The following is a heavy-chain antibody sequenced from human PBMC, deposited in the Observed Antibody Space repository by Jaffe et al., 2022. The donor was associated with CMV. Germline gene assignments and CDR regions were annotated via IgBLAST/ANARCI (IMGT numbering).Heavy chain of an antibody. CDR2: LSGSGDNA. D-gene: IGHD6-13*01. CDR1: GFTFSNYD. V-gene: IGHV3-23*01. Sequence: EVQLLESGGGLVQPGGSLRLSCAASGFTFSNYDMNWVRQAPGKGLEWVSSLSGSGDNANYAESVKGRFTISRDNSKKTLDLQMKSLIVDDTAAYFCARGEYRAVAAQGFPLAAGKTHNYYYGMDVWGQGTTVTVSS. J-gene: IGHJ6*02. CDR3: ARGEYRAVAAQGFPLAAGKTHNYYYGMDV.